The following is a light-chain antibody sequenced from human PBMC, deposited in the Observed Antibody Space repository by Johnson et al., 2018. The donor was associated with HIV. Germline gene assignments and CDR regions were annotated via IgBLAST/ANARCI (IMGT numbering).Light chain of an antibody. CDR1: SSNIGNNY. J-gene: IGLJ1*01. V-gene: IGLV1-51*02. Sequence: QSALTQPPSVSAAPGQKVIISCSGSSSNIGNNYVSWYQQLPGTAPKLLIYENNKRPSGIPDRFSGSKSGTSANLGITGLQTGDEADYYCGTWDSSHYVCGTGTKVTVL. CDR3: GTWDSSHYV. CDR2: ENN.